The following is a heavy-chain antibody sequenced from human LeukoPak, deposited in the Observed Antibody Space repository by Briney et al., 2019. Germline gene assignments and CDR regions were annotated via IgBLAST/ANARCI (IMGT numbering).Heavy chain of an antibody. CDR2: LSSSSIYI. D-gene: IGHD2-8*01. CDR1: GFTFSSYS. V-gene: IGHV3-21*01. J-gene: IGHJ4*02. Sequence: PGGSLRLSCAASGFTFSSYSMNWVRQAPGKGLEWVSSLSSSSIYIYYAGSVKGRFTISRDNAKNSLYLQMNSLRSEDTAVYYCARQTAYCANGVCSYFDYWGQGILVTVSS. CDR3: ARQTAYCANGVCSYFDY.